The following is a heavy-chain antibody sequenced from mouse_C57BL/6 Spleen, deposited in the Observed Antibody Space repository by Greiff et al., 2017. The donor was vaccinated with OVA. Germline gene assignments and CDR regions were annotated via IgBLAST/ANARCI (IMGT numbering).Heavy chain of an antibody. Sequence: VQLQQSGPELVKPGASVKISCKASGYSFTDYNMNWVKQSHGKSLEWIGVINPNYGTTSYNQKFKGKATLTVDQSSSTDYMQLNSLPSEDSEFYYDARGLVYYYAMDYWGQGTSVTVSS. CDR2: INPNYGTT. D-gene: IGHD1-1*02. CDR1: GYSFTDYN. V-gene: IGHV1-39*01. J-gene: IGHJ4*01. CDR3: ARGLVYYYAMDY.